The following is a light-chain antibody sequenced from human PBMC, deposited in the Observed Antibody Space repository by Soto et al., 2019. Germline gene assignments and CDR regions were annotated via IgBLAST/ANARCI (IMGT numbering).Light chain of an antibody. CDR3: QHYNSYSEA. J-gene: IGKJ1*01. Sequence: EIVMTQSPATLPVSPGERAALSCRASQSVRSNLDWYQPKPGQAPRILIYGASPRETGIPARFSCSGAGTECTLTISSLQPDDVATDSCQHYNSYSEAFGQGTKVDIK. CDR1: QSVRSN. V-gene: IGKV3-15*01. CDR2: GAS.